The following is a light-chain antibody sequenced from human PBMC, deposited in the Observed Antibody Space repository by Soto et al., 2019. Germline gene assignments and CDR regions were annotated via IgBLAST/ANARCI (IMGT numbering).Light chain of an antibody. V-gene: IGKV3-11*01. CDR2: DVS. CDR3: QQRSGWPT. Sequence: EIVLTQSPDTLSLSPGERATLSCRASQTVSTFLAWYQQKPGQAPRLIVYDVSKRAPGIPARFIGSGSGTDFTLNVSSLEPEDFALYYCQQRSGWPTFGQGTKVEI. CDR1: QTVSTF. J-gene: IGKJ1*01.